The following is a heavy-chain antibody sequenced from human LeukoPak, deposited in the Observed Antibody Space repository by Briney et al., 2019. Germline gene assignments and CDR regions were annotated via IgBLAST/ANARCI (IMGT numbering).Heavy chain of an antibody. CDR3: ARVLKVPAAIDYFDY. CDR1: GGSISSSSYY. D-gene: IGHD2-2*02. J-gene: IGHJ4*02. V-gene: IGHV4-39*07. CDR2: IYYSGST. Sequence: PSETLSLTCTVSGGSISSSSYYWGWIRQPPGKGLEWIGSIYYSGSTYYNPSLKSRVTISVDTSKNQFSLKLSSVTAADTAVYYCARVLKVPAAIDYFDYWGQGTLVTVSS.